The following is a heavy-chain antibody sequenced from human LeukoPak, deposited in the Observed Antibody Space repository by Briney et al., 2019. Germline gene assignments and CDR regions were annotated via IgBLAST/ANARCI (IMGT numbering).Heavy chain of an antibody. D-gene: IGHD2-2*01. Sequence: PSETLSLTCTVSGGSISSGDYYWSWIRQPPGKGLEWIGYIYYSGSTYYNPSLKSRVTISVDTSKNQFSLKLSSVTAADTAVYYCARAVVPAATSREGLSWGNWGQGTLVTVSS. J-gene: IGHJ4*02. V-gene: IGHV4-30-4*08. CDR3: ARAVVPAATSREGLSWGN. CDR2: IYYSGST. CDR1: GGSISSGDYY.